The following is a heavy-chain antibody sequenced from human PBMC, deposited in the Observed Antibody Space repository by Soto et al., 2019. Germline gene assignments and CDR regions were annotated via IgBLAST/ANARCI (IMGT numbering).Heavy chain of an antibody. CDR3: AKGYDSYDSSGYYFGVVDY. V-gene: IGHV3-30-3*01. CDR1: GFTFSSYA. D-gene: IGHD3-22*01. J-gene: IGHJ4*02. CDR2: ISYDGSNK. Sequence: GGSLRLSCAASGFTFSSYAMHWVRQAPGKGLEWVAVISYDGSNKYYADSVKGRFTISRDNSKNTLYLQMNSLRTEDTALYYCAKGYDSYDSSGYYFGVVDYWGQGTLVTVSS.